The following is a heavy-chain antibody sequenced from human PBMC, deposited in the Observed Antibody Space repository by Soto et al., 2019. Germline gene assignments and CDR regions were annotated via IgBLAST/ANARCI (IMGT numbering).Heavy chain of an antibody. D-gene: IGHD4-17*01. Sequence: GGSLRLSCAASGFTFSSYAMSWVRQAPGKGLEWVSAICGSGGSTYYADSVKGRFTISRDNSKNTLYLQMNSLRAEDTDVYYCAKSPLPRDDCGDYKAWFDTWGQGTLVTVSS. CDR1: GFTFSSYA. V-gene: IGHV3-23*01. J-gene: IGHJ5*02. CDR3: AKSPLPRDDCGDYKAWFDT. CDR2: ICGSGGST.